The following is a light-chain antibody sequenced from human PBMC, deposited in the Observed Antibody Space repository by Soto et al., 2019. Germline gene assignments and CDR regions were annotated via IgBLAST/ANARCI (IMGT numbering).Light chain of an antibody. Sequence: QSALTQPASVSGSPGQSITISCTGTSSDVGSYNLVSWYQQHPGKAPKLMIYECSKRPSGVSNRFSGSKSGNTASLTISGLQDEDEADYYCCSYAGVFGTGTKLTVL. CDR1: SSDVGSYNL. V-gene: IGLV2-23*01. J-gene: IGLJ1*01. CDR3: CSYAGV. CDR2: ECS.